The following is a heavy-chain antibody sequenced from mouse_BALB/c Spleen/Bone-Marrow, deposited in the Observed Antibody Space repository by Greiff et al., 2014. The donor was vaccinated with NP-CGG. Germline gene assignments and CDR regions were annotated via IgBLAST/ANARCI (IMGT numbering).Heavy chain of an antibody. CDR1: GFTFSDYY. CDR2: ISDGGSYT. CDR3: ARVSYDYFDY. D-gene: IGHD2-4*01. V-gene: IGHV5-4*02. J-gene: IGHJ2*01. Sequence: EVQLVESGGGLVKPGGSLKLSCAASGFTFSDYYMYWVRQTPEKRLEWVATISDGGSYTYYPDSVKGRFTISRDNAKNNLYLQMSSLKPEDTAMYYCARVSYDYFDYWGQGTTLTVSS.